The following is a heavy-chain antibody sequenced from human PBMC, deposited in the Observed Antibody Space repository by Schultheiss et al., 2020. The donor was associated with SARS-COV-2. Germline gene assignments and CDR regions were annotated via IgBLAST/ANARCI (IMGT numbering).Heavy chain of an antibody. Sequence: GGSLRLSCTASGFTFGDYAMSWVRQAPGKGLEWVGFIRSKAYGGTTEYAAPVKGRFTISRDDSKNTLYLQMNSLKTEDTAVYYCTTDEGYYYDSSGYYNFDYWGQGTLVTVSS. CDR1: GFTFGDYA. CDR3: TTDEGYYYDSSGYYNFDY. J-gene: IGHJ4*02. CDR2: IRSKAYGGTT. D-gene: IGHD3-22*01. V-gene: IGHV3-49*04.